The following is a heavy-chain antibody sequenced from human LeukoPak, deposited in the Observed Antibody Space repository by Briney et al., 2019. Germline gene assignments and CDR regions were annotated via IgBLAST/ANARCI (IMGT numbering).Heavy chain of an antibody. CDR3: AKAPGYCSGGSCYSYYFDY. Sequence: GGSLRLSCAASGFTFSGFAMNWVRQAPGKGLEWVSTISGSGGTTYYADSVKGRFTISRDNSKNTLYLQMNSLRAADTAIYYCAKAPGYCSGGSCYSYYFDYWGQGTLVTVSS. V-gene: IGHV3-23*01. CDR1: GFTFSGFA. D-gene: IGHD2-15*01. CDR2: ISGSGGTT. J-gene: IGHJ4*02.